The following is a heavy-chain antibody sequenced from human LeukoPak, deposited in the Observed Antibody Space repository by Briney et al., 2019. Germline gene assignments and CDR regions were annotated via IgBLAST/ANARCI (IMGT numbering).Heavy chain of an antibody. CDR3: ARSFIVAVPAASDY. V-gene: IGHV3-7*01. J-gene: IGHJ4*02. Sequence: GGSLRLSCAASGFTFSSYWMSWVRQAPGKGLEWVANIKQDGSEKYYVDSAKGRFTISRDNAKNSLYLQMNSLRAEDTAVYYCARSFIVAVPAASDYWGQGTLVTVSS. D-gene: IGHD2-2*01. CDR2: IKQDGSEK. CDR1: GFTFSSYW.